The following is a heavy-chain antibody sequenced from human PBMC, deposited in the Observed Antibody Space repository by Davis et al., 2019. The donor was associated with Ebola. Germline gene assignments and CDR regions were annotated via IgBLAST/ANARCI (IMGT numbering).Heavy chain of an antibody. CDR1: GFTFSSHG. V-gene: IGHV3-33*01. Sequence: PGGSLRLSCAASGFTFSSHGMHWVRQAPSKGLEWVAVIWYDGSNKYYAESVKGRFTISRDNSKNTLYLQMNSLRAEDTAVYYCARDRYYYYGMDVWGQGTTVTVSS. CDR2: IWYDGSNK. J-gene: IGHJ6*02. CDR3: ARDRYYYYGMDV.